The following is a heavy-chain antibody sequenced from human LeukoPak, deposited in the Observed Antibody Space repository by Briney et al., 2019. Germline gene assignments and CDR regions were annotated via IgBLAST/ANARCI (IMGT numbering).Heavy chain of an antibody. V-gene: IGHV4-31*03. J-gene: IGHJ4*02. Sequence: SETLSLTCTVSGGSISSGGYCWSWIRQHPGKGLEWIGYIYYSGSTYYNPSLKSRVTISVDTSKNQFSLKLSSVTAADTAVYYCARLYFDSTYYFDYWGQGTLVTVSS. CDR3: ARLYFDSTYYFDY. CDR2: IYYSGST. CDR1: GGSISSGGYC. D-gene: IGHD3-9*01.